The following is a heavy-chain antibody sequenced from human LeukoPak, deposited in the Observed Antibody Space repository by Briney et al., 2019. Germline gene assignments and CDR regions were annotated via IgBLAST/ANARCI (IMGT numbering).Heavy chain of an antibody. CDR1: GFTFSSYE. V-gene: IGHV3-23*01. D-gene: IGHD1-26*01. CDR3: AKGKQGELLFDY. CDR2: ISGSGGNT. J-gene: IGHJ4*02. Sequence: GGSLRLSCAASGFTFSSYEMNWVRQAPGKGLEWVSAISGSGGNTYYADSVKGRFTISRDNSKNTLYLQMNSLRAEDTAVYYCAKGKQGELLFDYWGQGTLVTVSS.